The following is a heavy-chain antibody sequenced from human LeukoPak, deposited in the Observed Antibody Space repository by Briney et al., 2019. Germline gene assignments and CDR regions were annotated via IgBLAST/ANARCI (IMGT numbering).Heavy chain of an antibody. Sequence: QPGGSLRLSCAASGFTFDDYGMSWVRHAPGKGLEWGSGINWNGGSTGYADSVKGRFTISRDNANNSLYLQMNSLRAEDTALYYCARAGATHYYGSRFDPWGQGTLVTVSS. CDR3: ARAGATHYYGSRFDP. J-gene: IGHJ5*02. D-gene: IGHD3-10*01. V-gene: IGHV3-20*04. CDR1: GFTFDDYG. CDR2: INWNGGST.